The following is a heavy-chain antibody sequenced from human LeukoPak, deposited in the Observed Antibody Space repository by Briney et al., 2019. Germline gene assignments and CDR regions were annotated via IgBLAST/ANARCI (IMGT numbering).Heavy chain of an antibody. Sequence: SETLSLTCTVSGGSISSGSYYWSWIRQPAGKGLEWIGRIYTSGSTNYNPSLKSRVTISVDTSKNQFSLKLSSVTAADTAVYYCARDPIPWGQGTLVTVSS. CDR3: ARDPIP. CDR1: GGSISSGSYY. V-gene: IGHV4-61*02. CDR2: IYTSGST. J-gene: IGHJ5*02.